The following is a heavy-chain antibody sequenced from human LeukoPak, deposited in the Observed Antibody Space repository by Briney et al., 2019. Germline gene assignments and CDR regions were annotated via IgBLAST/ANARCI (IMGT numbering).Heavy chain of an antibody. V-gene: IGHV1-2*02. Sequence: ASVKVSCKTSGYSFTGYYIHWVRQAPGQGFEWPGWINPNGGGTFYAQKFQDSVTMTRDTSINTAYMELSTLRLDDTAMYYCARGVAPAGKRLDPWGQGTLITVSS. CDR1: GYSFTGYY. J-gene: IGHJ5*02. D-gene: IGHD6-13*01. CDR3: ARGVAPAGKRLDP. CDR2: INPNGGGT.